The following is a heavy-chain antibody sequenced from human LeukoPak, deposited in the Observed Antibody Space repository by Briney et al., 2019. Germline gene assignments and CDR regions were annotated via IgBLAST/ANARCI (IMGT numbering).Heavy chain of an antibody. Sequence: SETLSLTCAVYGGSFSGYYWSWIRQPPGKGLEWIGEINHSGSTNYNPSLKSRVTISVDTSKNQLSLKLSSVTAADTAVYYCARDDSNYGRYYYYGMDVWGQGTTVTVSS. V-gene: IGHV4-34*01. D-gene: IGHD4-11*01. CDR2: INHSGST. CDR1: GGSFSGYY. J-gene: IGHJ6*02. CDR3: ARDDSNYGRYYYYGMDV.